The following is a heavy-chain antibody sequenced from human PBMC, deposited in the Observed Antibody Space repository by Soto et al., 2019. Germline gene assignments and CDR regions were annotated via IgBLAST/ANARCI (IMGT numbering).Heavy chain of an antibody. D-gene: IGHD3-10*01. CDR1: GASIRSYY. CDR2: VYTSDYT. V-gene: IGHV4-4*08. J-gene: IGHJ6*02. Sequence: KPSETLSLTCSFSGASIRSYYWHWIRQPPGKGLEWIGYVYTSDYTRYSSSLKGRVTISVDTSKSQFYLRLNSVTAADTAVYYCASSAGHTADFFYYNGMDVWGQGTTVTVSS. CDR3: ASSAGHTADFFYYNGMDV.